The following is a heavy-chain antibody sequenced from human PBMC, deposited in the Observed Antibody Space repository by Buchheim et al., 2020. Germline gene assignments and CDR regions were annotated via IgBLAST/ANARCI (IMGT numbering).Heavy chain of an antibody. Sequence: QVQLQESGPGLVKPSQTLSLTCTVSGGSISSGSYYWSWIRQPAGKGLEWIGRIYTSGSTNYNPSLKSRVTISVDTSKNQFSLKLSSVTAADTAVYYCARGSRYYYDSSGYYPDYYFDYWGQGTL. V-gene: IGHV4-61*02. CDR3: ARGSRYYYDSSGYYPDYYFDY. CDR1: GGSISSGSYY. D-gene: IGHD3-22*01. CDR2: IYTSGST. J-gene: IGHJ4*02.